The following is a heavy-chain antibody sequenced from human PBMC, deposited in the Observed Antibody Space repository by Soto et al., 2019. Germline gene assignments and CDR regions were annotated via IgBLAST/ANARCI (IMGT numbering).Heavy chain of an antibody. Sequence: PSETLSLTCTVSGGSISGYYWSWIRQPPGKGLEWIGNVYYSGGAKYNPSVKRRVSISVDTSKNQFSLNLSSVTAADTAVYYCTRDGDGRMPTNPYDYYGMDVWGPGITVTVSS. CDR3: TRDGDGRMPTNPYDYYGMDV. D-gene: IGHD2-21*02. CDR2: VYYSGGA. V-gene: IGHV4-59*01. CDR1: GGSISGYY. J-gene: IGHJ6*02.